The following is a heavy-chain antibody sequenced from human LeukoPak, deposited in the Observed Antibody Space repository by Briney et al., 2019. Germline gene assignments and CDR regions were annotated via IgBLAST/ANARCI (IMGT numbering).Heavy chain of an antibody. CDR2: IYTTGST. V-gene: IGHV4-4*07. CDR1: GGSITSYY. J-gene: IGHJ4*02. Sequence: SETLSLTCTVSGGSITSYYWSWIRQPAGKGLEWIGRIYTTGSTYYNHFLKSRVTMAVDTSKNQFSLRLSSVTAADTAVYYCARSGYSSSSGDYWGQGTLVTVSS. CDR3: ARSGYSSSSGDY. D-gene: IGHD6-6*01.